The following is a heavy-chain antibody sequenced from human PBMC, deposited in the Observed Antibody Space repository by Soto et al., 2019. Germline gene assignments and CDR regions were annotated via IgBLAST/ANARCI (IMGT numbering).Heavy chain of an antibody. CDR1: GYTFTSYA. J-gene: IGHJ6*02. V-gene: IGHV1-3*01. CDR2: INAGNGNT. Sequence: QVQLVQSGAEVKKPGASVKVSCKASGYTFTSYAMHWVRQAPGQRLEWMGWINAGNGNTKYSQKFQGRVTITRDTSASTAYMELSSLRSEDTAVYYCARERCSSTSCYVYYYYGMDVWGQGTTVTVSS. D-gene: IGHD2-2*01. CDR3: ARERCSSTSCYVYYYYGMDV.